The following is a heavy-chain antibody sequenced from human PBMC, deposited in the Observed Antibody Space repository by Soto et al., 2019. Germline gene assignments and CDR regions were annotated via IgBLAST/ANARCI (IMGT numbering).Heavy chain of an antibody. V-gene: IGHV1-3*01. CDR3: ARGGMALVTSKVVY. D-gene: IGHD2-21*02. Sequence: ASVKVSCKASGYTFTDYAIHWLRQAPGQRLEWMGWINAGNGNTKYSQNFQGRVTVTRDTSATKGYMELSSLKSEDTAVIFCARGGMALVTSKVVYWGQGTQVTFS. J-gene: IGHJ4*02. CDR1: GYTFTDYA. CDR2: INAGNGNT.